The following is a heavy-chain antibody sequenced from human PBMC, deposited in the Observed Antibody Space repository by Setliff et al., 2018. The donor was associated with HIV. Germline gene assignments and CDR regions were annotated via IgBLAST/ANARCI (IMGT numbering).Heavy chain of an antibody. CDR2: IYYSGDT. Sequence: PSETLSLTCTVSGASISGYYWTWIRQPPGKGLEWIGYIYYSGDTYYNATLQSRATILLDTSKNQFFLTLTSVTAADTAVYFCARVPFGSGSYYFDFWGQGTLVTVSS. CDR1: GASISGYY. CDR3: ARVPFGSGSYYFDF. V-gene: IGHV4-59*12. J-gene: IGHJ4*02. D-gene: IGHD3-10*01.